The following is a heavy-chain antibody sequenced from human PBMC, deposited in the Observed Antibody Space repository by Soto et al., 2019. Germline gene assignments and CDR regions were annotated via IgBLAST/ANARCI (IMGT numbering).Heavy chain of an antibody. CDR3: ARDAPTEDY. V-gene: IGHV1-18*01. CDR1: GYTFTSYV. CDR2: ISAYNCNT. J-gene: IGHJ4*02. Sequence: QVQLVQSGAEVKKPGASVKVSCKASGYTFTSYVISGVRQAPGKGLEWMGWISAYNCNTNYAQKLQGRVPMTTDSSPSTAHTERRTLRSDDTAVYSCARDAPTEDYWGQGTLVTVSS.